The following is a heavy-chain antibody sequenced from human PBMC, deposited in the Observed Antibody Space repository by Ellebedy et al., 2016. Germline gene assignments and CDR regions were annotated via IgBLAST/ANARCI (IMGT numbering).Heavy chain of an antibody. CDR1: GYSFTEYW. CDR2: IYVGDSDT. J-gene: IGHJ4*01. CDR3: ASSGVVGSRGHYFDY. D-gene: IGHD1-26*01. V-gene: IGHV5-51*01. Sequence: GESLKISXQGSGYSFTEYWIGWVRQMPGKGLEWMGSIYVGDSDTRYSPSFEGQVTITADKSMSTVFLQWSRVSASDSAMYYCASSGVVGSRGHYFDYWGQGTLVTVSS.